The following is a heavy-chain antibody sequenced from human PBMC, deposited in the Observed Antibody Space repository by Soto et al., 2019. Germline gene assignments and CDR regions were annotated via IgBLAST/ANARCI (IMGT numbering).Heavy chain of an antibody. J-gene: IGHJ3*02. D-gene: IGHD6-19*01. V-gene: IGHV3-49*03. CDR1: GFTFGDYA. CDR2: IRSKAYGGTT. Sequence: GSLRLSCTASGFTFGDYAMSWFRQAPGKGLEWVGFIRSKAYGGTTEYAASVKGRFTISRDDSKSIAYLQMNSLKTEDTAVYYCTRWVGEIAVAGNDAFDIWGQGTMVTVSS. CDR3: TRWVGEIAVAGNDAFDI.